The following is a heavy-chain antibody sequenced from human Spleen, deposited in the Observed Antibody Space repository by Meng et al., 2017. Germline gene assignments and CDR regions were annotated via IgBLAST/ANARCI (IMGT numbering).Heavy chain of an antibody. CDR1: GYTFTSYG. CDR2: ISAYNGNT. CDR3: ATQDEHTGYNSRHGMYNWFDF. Sequence: ASVKVSCKASGYTFTSYGISWVRQAPGQGLEWMGWISAYNGNTNYAQKLQGRVTMTTDTSTSTAYMELRSLRSDDTAVYYCATQDEHTGYNSRHGMYNWFDFWGQGTLVTVSS. V-gene: IGHV1-18*01. D-gene: IGHD5-24*01. J-gene: IGHJ5*01.